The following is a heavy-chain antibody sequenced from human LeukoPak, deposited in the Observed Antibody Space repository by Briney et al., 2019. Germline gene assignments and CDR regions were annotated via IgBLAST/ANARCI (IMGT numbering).Heavy chain of an antibody. CDR1: GFTFDDYA. V-gene: IGHV3-49*04. Sequence: GSLRLSCTTSGFTFDDYAMSWVRQAPGKGLEWVGFIRSKAYGGTAEYAASVKGRFTISRDDSKNIAYLQMNSLKTEDTAVYYCTRRYCSSINCPRHFDFWGQGILVTVSS. CDR3: TRRYCSSINCPRHFDF. CDR2: IRSKAYGGTA. D-gene: IGHD2-2*01. J-gene: IGHJ4*02.